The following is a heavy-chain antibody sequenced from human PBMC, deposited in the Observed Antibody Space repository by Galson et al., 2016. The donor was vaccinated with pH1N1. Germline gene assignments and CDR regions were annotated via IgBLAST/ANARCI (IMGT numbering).Heavy chain of an antibody. Sequence: TLSLTCTVSGGSISSGNSYWSWIRQHPGKGLEWIGCVYYSGSTDYDPSLRSRVSISVDTSKNQFALNLSSVTAEDTAVYYCARDYREQLGDGFDIWGQGTTVTVSA. CDR3: ARDYREQLGDGFDI. J-gene: IGHJ3*02. CDR1: GGSISSGNSY. V-gene: IGHV4-31*03. D-gene: IGHD1-1*01. CDR2: VYYSGST.